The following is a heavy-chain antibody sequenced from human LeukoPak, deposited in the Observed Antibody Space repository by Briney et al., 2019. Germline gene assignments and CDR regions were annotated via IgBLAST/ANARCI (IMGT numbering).Heavy chain of an antibody. V-gene: IGHV3-23*01. CDR2: ISGSGGST. Sequence: PGGSLRLSCAASGFTFSSYGMSWVRQAPGKGLEWVSAISGSGGSTYYADSVKGRFNISRDNSKNTLYLQMNSLRAEDTAVYYCAKDPNDIVVVPAAMGEGYFDYWGQGTLVTVSS. CDR3: AKDPNDIVVVPAAMGEGYFDY. J-gene: IGHJ4*02. D-gene: IGHD2-2*01. CDR1: GFTFSSYG.